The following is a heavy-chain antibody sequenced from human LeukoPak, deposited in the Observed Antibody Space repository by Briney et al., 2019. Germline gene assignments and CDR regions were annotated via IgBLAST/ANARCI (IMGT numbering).Heavy chain of an antibody. CDR3: ASQGKKWALHNWFDP. D-gene: IGHD1-26*01. CDR2: MNPNSGNT. V-gene: IGHV1-8*01. CDR1: GYTFTSYD. Sequence: ASVKVSCKASGYTFTSYDINWVRQATGQGLEWMGWMNPNSGNTGYAQKFQGRVTMTRNTSISTAYMELSSLRSEDTAVYYCASQGKKWALHNWFDPWGQGTLVTVSS. J-gene: IGHJ5*02.